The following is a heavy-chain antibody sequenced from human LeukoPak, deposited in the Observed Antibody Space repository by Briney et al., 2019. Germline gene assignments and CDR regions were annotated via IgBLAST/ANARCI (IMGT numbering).Heavy chain of an antibody. V-gene: IGHV3-53*01. CDR3: ARGVEPLAANTLAY. Sequence: PGGSLRLSCAASGFTVITNVMTWVRQAPGKGPEWVSVLYSDGNTKYADSVQGRFTISRDNSKNTLYLEMNSLSPDDTAVYYCARGVEPLAANTLAYWGQGTLVTVSS. CDR2: LYSDGNT. J-gene: IGHJ4*02. D-gene: IGHD1-14*01. CDR1: GFTVITNV.